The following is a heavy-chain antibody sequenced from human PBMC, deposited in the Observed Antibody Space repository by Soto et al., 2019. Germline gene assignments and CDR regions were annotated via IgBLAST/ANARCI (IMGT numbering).Heavy chain of an antibody. D-gene: IGHD1-26*01. CDR3: ARRGGYYDY. CDR2: INPNNGDT. Sequence: QVQVVQSGAEVKKPGASVKVSCKASGYTFTGYYIHWVRQAPGQGLEWMGRINPNNGDTTYAQKFQGRVTMTRDTSITTAYRELSSLISDDTAVYYCARRGGYYDYWGQGTLVTVSS. CDR1: GYTFTGYY. J-gene: IGHJ4*02. V-gene: IGHV1-2*06.